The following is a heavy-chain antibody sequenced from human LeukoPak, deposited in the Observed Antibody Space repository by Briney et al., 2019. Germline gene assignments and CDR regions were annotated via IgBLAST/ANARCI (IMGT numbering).Heavy chain of an antibody. CDR3: ARDKGVKVRYCSSTSCYSWYFDL. V-gene: IGHV3-30-3*01. CDR2: ISYDGSNK. D-gene: IGHD2-2*01. Sequence: SGGSLRLSCAASGFTFSSYAMHWVRQAPGKGLEWVAVISYDGSNKYYADSVKGRFTISRDNSKNTLYLQMNSLRAEDTAVYYCARDKGVKVRYCSSTSCYSWYFDLWGRGTLVTVSS. J-gene: IGHJ2*01. CDR1: GFTFSSYA.